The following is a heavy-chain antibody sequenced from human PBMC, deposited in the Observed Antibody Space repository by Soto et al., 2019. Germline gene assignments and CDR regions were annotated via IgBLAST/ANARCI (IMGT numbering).Heavy chain of an antibody. V-gene: IGHV4-31*03. CDR2: IYYSGST. D-gene: IGHD6-13*01. Sequence: QVQLQESGPGLVKPSQTLSLTCTVSGGSISSGGYYWSWIRQHPGKGLEWIGYIYYSGSTYYNPSLKSRVTISVDTSKNQFSLKLSSVTAADTAVYSCARDRHGTLALDPWGQGTLVTVSS. CDR1: GGSISSGGYY. CDR3: ARDRHGTLALDP. J-gene: IGHJ5*02.